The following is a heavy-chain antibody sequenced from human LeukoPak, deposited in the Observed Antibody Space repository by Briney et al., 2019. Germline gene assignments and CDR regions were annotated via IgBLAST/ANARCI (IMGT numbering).Heavy chain of an antibody. CDR1: GYTFTTYA. Sequence: ASVKVSCKASGYTFTTYAMHWVRQAPGQRLEWMGWINAGNGNTEYSQKFQGRVTITRDTSATTAYMEVSSLRSEDTAVYYCARLSSSSSDDYWGQGTLVTVSS. J-gene: IGHJ4*02. CDR2: INAGNGNT. D-gene: IGHD6-13*01. CDR3: ARLSSSSSDDY. V-gene: IGHV1-3*01.